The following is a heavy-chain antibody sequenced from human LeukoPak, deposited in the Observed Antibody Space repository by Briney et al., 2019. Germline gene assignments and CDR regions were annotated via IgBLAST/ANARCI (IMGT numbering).Heavy chain of an antibody. J-gene: IGHJ4*02. CDR2: ISWDGGST. D-gene: IGHD6-6*01. Sequence: GGSLRLSCAASGFTFDDYSMHWVRQAPGKGLEWVSRISWDGGSTYYADSVKGRFTISRDNSKNSLYLQMNSLRTEDTALYYCAKGYSSSSLDYWGQGTLVSVSS. CDR3: AKGYSSSSLDY. V-gene: IGHV3-43*01. CDR1: GFTFDDYS.